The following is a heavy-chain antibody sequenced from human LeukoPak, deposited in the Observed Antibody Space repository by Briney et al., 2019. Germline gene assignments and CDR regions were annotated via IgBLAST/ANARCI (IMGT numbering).Heavy chain of an antibody. CDR2: IYYSGST. D-gene: IGHD3-9*01. CDR3: ARRATDILTGYYQLDY. J-gene: IGHJ4*02. Sequence: SQTLSLTCTVSGGSISSGGYYWSWVRQHPGKGLEWVGYIYYSGSTYYNPSLKSRVTISVDTSKNQFSLKLSSVTAADTAVYYCARRATDILTGYYQLDYWGQGTLVTVSS. CDR1: GGSISSGGYY. V-gene: IGHV4-31*03.